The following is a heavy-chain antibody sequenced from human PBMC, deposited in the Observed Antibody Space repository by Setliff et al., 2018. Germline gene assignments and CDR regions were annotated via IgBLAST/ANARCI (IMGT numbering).Heavy chain of an antibody. J-gene: IGHJ4*02. CDR2: ISTSSGTR. V-gene: IGHV3-48*04. D-gene: IGHD5-18*01. Sequence: MTWVRQAPGKGLEWISYISTSSGTRYYADSVKGRFTISRDNAKTSLYLQMNGLRAEDTGVYYCARALYGYSYGYDFWGQGTPVTVSS. CDR3: ARALYGYSYGYDF.